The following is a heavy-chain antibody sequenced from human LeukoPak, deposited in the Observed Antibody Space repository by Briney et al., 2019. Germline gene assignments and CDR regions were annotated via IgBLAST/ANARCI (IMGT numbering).Heavy chain of an antibody. Sequence: GASVKVSCKASGYTFSSYGVSWVRQAPGQGLEWMGGIIPIFGTANHAQKFQGRVTITADESTSTAYMELSSLRSEDTAVYYCARGEGIVGSRDYWGQGTLVTVSS. J-gene: IGHJ4*02. CDR2: IIPIFGTA. CDR1: GYTFSSYG. D-gene: IGHD1-26*01. CDR3: ARGEGIVGSRDY. V-gene: IGHV1-69*13.